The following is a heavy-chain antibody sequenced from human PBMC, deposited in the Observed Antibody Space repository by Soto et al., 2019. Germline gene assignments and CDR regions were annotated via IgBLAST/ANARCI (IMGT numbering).Heavy chain of an antibody. V-gene: IGHV3-33*01. J-gene: IGHJ3*02. CDR2: IWYDGSSE. CDR3: ARVPGSGTYYDNRIANDAFDI. CDR1: GFTFSNYG. D-gene: IGHD3-10*01. Sequence: LRLSCAASGFTFSNYGVHWVRQAPGKGLEWVAVIWYDGSSEYYTESVKGRFTISRDNSKNTLYLQMNSLRAEDTAVYYCARVPGSGTYYDNRIANDAFDIWGQGTMVTVSS.